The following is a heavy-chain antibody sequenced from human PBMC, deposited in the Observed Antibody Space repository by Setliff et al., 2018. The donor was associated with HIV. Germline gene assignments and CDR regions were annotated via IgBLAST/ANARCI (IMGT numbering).Heavy chain of an antibody. J-gene: IGHJ4*02. CDR2: INHSGST. CDR3: ARHSDIAARRTYFDY. CDR1: GGSISTYY. Sequence: SETLSLTCTVSGGSISTYYWSWIRQPPGKGLEWIGEINHSGSTNYNPSLKSRVTISVDTSKNQFSLKLSSVTAADTAVYYCARHSDIAARRTYFDYWGQGTLVTVSS. V-gene: IGHV4-59*08. D-gene: IGHD6-6*01.